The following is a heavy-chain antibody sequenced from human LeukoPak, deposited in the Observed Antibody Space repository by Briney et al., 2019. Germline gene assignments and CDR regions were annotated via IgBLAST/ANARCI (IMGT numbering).Heavy chain of an antibody. J-gene: IGHJ4*02. Sequence: GGSLRLSCAASGFTFSSYSMNWVRQAPGKGLGWVSYISSSSSTIYYADSVKGRFTISRDNAKNSLYLQMNSLRAEDTAVYYCARDRISRMGYCSSTSCFFYDYWGQGTLVTVSS. V-gene: IGHV3-48*01. CDR3: ARDRISRMGYCSSTSCFFYDY. D-gene: IGHD2-2*01. CDR1: GFTFSSYS. CDR2: ISSSSSTI.